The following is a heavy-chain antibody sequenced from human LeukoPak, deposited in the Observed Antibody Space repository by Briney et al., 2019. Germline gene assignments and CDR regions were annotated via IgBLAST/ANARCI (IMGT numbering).Heavy chain of an antibody. V-gene: IGHV1-18*01. J-gene: IGHJ4*02. CDR2: ISTYNGNT. CDR3: ARDQTYGDYGGIPDY. D-gene: IGHD4-17*01. CDR1: GYTFVNYG. Sequence: GASVKVSCKGSGYTFVNYGINWVRQAPGQGLEWMGWISTYNGNTVHAEKFQDRLTMTTDTSTTTGYMELSSLRSEDTAVYYCARDQTYGDYGGIPDYWGQGTLVTVSS.